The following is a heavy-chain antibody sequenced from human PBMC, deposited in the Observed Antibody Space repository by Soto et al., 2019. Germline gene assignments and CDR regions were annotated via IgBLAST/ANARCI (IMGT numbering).Heavy chain of an antibody. J-gene: IGHJ4*02. V-gene: IGHV4-34*01. D-gene: IGHD3-22*01. CDR1: GGSFSGYY. CDR3: ARTAKTYYYDSSGYYYPY. CDR2: INHSGST. Sequence: PSETLSLTCAVYGGSFSGYYRSWIRQPPGKGLEWIGEINHSGSTNYNPSLKSRVTISVDTSKNQFSLKLSSVTAADTAVYYCARTAKTYYYDSSGYYYPYWGQGTLVTVPQ.